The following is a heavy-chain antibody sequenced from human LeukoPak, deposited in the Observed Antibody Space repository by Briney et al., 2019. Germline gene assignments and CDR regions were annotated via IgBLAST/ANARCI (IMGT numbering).Heavy chain of an antibody. CDR3: ARILSITMIVVPYDAFDI. CDR2: INPNSGGT. V-gene: IGHV1-2*06. CDR1: GYTFTGYY. J-gene: IGHJ3*02. D-gene: IGHD3-22*01. Sequence: GASVKVSCKASGYTFTGYYMHWVRQAPGQGLEWMGRINPNSGGTNYAQKFQGRVTMTRDTSISTAYMELSRLRSDDTAVYYCARILSITMIVVPYDAFDIWGQGTMVTVSS.